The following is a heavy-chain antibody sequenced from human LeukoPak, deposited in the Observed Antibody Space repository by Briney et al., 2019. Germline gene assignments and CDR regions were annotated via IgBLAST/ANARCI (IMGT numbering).Heavy chain of an antibody. V-gene: IGHV3-74*01. CDR3: VRDAPNSRFDP. D-gene: IGHD2/OR15-2a*01. J-gene: IGHJ5*02. CDR1: GFTFSSYW. Sequence: GGSLRPSCAASGFTFSSYWMHWVRQAPGKGLVWVSRINSDGSSTSYADSVKGRFTISRDNARNTLYLQMNSLRAEDSAVYYCVRDAPNSRFDPWGQGTLVTVSS. CDR2: INSDGSST.